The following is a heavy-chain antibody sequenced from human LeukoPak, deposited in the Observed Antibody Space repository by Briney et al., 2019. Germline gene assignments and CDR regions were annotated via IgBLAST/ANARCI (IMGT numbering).Heavy chain of an antibody. V-gene: IGHV3-11*06. Sequence: GGSLRLSCAASGFTFSDYYMGWIRQAPGKGLEWVSYISSSSSYTNYADSVKGRFTISRDNAKNSLYLQMNSLRAEDTAVYYCARDSGYSSSWYWFDPWGQGTLVTVSS. CDR1: GFTFSDYY. D-gene: IGHD6-13*01. CDR3: ARDSGYSSSWYWFDP. J-gene: IGHJ5*02. CDR2: ISSSSSYT.